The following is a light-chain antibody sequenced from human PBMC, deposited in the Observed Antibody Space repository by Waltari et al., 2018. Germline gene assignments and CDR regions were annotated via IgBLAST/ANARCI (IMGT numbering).Light chain of an antibody. CDR2: EAT. V-gene: IGLV2-23*01. CDR1: RSDFGSSHI. J-gene: IGLJ3*02. Sequence: QSALTHPASVSGSPGQSIAISCTRPRSDFGSSHIVSWYKHHPGKAPKLILYEATKRPSGVSSRFSGSSSGNTASLTISGLQAEDEADYYCCSYVNTNTWVFGGGTKLTVL. CDR3: CSYVNTNTWV.